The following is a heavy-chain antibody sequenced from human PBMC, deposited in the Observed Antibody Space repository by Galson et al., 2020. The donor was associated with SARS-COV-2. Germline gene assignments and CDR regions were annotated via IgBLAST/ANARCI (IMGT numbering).Heavy chain of an antibody. CDR2: IYYTGSA. Sequence: ASETLPLTCSVSDGSINSHYWSWIRQPPGKGLEWIGHIYYTGSATYNPSLRSRVTMSVDTSKNQFFLKLTSVTAADTAVYYCARAAWGPSYTVFDPWGQGTLVTVPS. D-gene: IGHD3-16*01. V-gene: IGHV4-59*11. CDR1: DGSINSHY. CDR3: ARAAWGPSYTVFDP. J-gene: IGHJ5*02.